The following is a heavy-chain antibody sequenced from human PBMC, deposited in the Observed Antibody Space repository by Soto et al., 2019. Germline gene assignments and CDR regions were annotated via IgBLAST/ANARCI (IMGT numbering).Heavy chain of an antibody. V-gene: IGHV1-18*01. CDR1: GYAFTTYG. J-gene: IGHJ4*02. CDR3: ARGRYGDY. Sequence: QVHLVQSGAEVKKPGASVKVSCKGSGYAFTTYGITWVRQAPGQGLEWMGWISAHNGNTNYAQKLQGRVTVTRDTSTSTAYMELRSLRSDDTAVDYGARGRYGDYWGQGALVTLSS. CDR2: ISAHNGNT. D-gene: IGHD1-1*01.